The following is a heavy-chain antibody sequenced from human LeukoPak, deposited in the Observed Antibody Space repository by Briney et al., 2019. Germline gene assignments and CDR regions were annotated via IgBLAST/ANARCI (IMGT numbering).Heavy chain of an antibody. V-gene: IGHV3-74*01. D-gene: IGHD3-10*01. J-gene: IGHJ4*02. CDR3: ARGSLWFGELSRFDY. CDR1: GFTFSSYW. CDR2: INSDGSST. Sequence: GGSLRLSCAASGFTFSSYWMHWVRQAPGKGLVWVSRINSDGSSTSYADSVKGRFTISRDNAKNSLYLQMNSLRAEDTAVYYCARGSLWFGELSRFDYWGQGTLVTVSS.